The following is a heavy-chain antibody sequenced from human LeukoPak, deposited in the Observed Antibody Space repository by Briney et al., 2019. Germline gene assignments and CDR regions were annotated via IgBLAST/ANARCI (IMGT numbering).Heavy chain of an antibody. Sequence: SETLSLTCTVSGGSISSSSYYWGWIRQPPGKGLEYIGSVYYTGNTYYNSSLKSRVTISVDTSKIQFSLKLNSVTAADTAVYYCSTSTGTTYNSFDPWGQGALVTVSS. CDR1: GGSISSSSYY. J-gene: IGHJ5*02. CDR3: STSTGTTYNSFDP. CDR2: VYYTGNT. D-gene: IGHD4-11*01. V-gene: IGHV4-39*07.